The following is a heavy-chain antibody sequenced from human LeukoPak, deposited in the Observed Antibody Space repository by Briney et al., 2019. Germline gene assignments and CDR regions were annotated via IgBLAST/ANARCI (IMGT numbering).Heavy chain of an antibody. CDR1: GFTFSSYA. V-gene: IGHV3-23*01. D-gene: IGHD4-17*01. Sequence: GGSLRLSCAASGFTFSSYAMSWVRQAPGKGLEWVSAISGSGGSTHYADSVKGRFTISRDNSKITLYLQMNSLRAEDTAVYYCAKDLESTVTSLDYWGQGTLVTVSS. CDR3: AKDLESTVTSLDY. CDR2: ISGSGGST. J-gene: IGHJ4*02.